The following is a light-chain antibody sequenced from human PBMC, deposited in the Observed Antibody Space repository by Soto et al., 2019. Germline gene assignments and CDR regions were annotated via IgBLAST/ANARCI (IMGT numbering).Light chain of an antibody. J-gene: IGLJ1*01. Sequence: QSALTKPASGSRDAGQSLNIPCTGTSIDVGGYNYVSWYQQHPGKAPNLMIYEVTNRPSGVSNRFSGSKSGNTASLTISGLQAEDEADYYCSSYTSRSTLVFGTGTELTVL. CDR3: SSYTSRSTLV. V-gene: IGLV2-14*01. CDR2: EVT. CDR1: SIDVGGYNY.